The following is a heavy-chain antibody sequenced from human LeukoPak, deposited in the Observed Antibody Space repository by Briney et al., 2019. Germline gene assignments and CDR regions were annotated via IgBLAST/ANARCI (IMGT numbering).Heavy chain of an antibody. CDR2: ISSGGNT. D-gene: IGHD7-27*01. CDR1: GYIFSNYG. J-gene: IGHJ5*02. CDR3: ARDFAWGSGGAPIDDNWLDP. Sequence: ASVKVSCKATGYIFSNYGISWVRQAPGHGLEWMGWISSGGNTNYAPKFQDRATMTTDTSTSTAYMELRSLRFDDTAVYYCARDFAWGSGGAPIDDNWLDPWGQGTLVTVS. V-gene: IGHV1-18*01.